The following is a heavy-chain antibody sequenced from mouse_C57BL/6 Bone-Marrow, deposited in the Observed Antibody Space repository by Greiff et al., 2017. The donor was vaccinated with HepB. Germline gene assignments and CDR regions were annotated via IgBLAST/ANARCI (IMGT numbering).Heavy chain of an antibody. CDR2: IYPGDGDT. J-gene: IGHJ4*01. D-gene: IGHD2-3*01. V-gene: IGHV1-82*01. CDR3: ATYDGYYDYAMDY. CDR1: GYAFSSSW. Sequence: QVQLQQSGPELVKPGASVKISCKASGYAFSSSWMNWVKQRPGKGLEWIGRIYPGDGDTNYNGKFKGKATLTADKSSSTAYMQLSSLTSEDSAVYFCATYDGYYDYAMDYWRQGTSVTVSS.